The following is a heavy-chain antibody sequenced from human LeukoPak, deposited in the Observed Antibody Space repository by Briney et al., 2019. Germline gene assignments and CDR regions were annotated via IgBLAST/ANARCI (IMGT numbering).Heavy chain of an antibody. CDR3: ARSDFWSGYYTYANWFDP. J-gene: IGHJ5*02. V-gene: IGHV3-30*04. D-gene: IGHD3-3*01. CDR1: GFTFSSYA. Sequence: PGGSLRLSCAASGFTFSSYAMHWVRQAPGKGLEWVAVISYDGSNKYYADSVKGRFTISRDNSKNTLYLQMNSLRAEDTAVYYCARSDFWSGYYTYANWFDPWGQGTLVTVSS. CDR2: ISYDGSNK.